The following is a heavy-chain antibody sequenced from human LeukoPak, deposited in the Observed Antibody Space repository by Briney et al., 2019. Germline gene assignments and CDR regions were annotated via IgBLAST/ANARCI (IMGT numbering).Heavy chain of an antibody. CDR1: GGTFSSYE. CDR3: ARGDSGYEPPYYYYYMDV. D-gene: IGHD5-12*01. CDR2: IIPIFGTA. V-gene: IGHV1-69*06. J-gene: IGHJ6*03. Sequence: SVKVSCKASGGTFSSYEISWVRQAPGQGLEWMGGIIPIFGTANYAQKFQGRVTITADKSTSTAYMELSSLRSEDTAVYYCARGDSGYEPPYYYYYMDVWGKGTTVTVSS.